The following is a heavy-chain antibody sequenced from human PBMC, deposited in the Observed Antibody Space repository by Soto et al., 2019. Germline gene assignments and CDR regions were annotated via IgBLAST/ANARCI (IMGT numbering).Heavy chain of an antibody. J-gene: IGHJ6*02. D-gene: IGHD2-2*01. CDR3: ARAGYCSSTGCSKGEYFNGMDV. Sequence: QVQLVQSGAEVKKPGASVKVSCKASGYTFTSYGISWVGQAPGQGLEWMGWISAYNGNTNYAQKLQGRVTMTTDTATSTAYRELRSLRSDDTAVYYCARAGYCSSTGCSKGEYFNGMDVWGQGTTVTVSS. CDR1: GYTFTSYG. V-gene: IGHV1-18*01. CDR2: ISAYNGNT.